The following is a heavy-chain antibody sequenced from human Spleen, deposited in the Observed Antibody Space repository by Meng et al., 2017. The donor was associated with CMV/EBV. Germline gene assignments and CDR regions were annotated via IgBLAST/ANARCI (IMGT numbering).Heavy chain of an antibody. CDR1: GYTFTRYD. V-gene: IGHV1-8*01. Sequence: KASGYTFTRYDINWVRQANGQRLEWMGWMNPNTGNTDYARKFQGRVSMTRDTSASTAYMELSSLTSEDTAVYFCARERTDSSGYYDSWGQGTLVTVSS. CDR2: MNPNTGNT. CDR3: ARERTDSSGYYDS. J-gene: IGHJ4*02. D-gene: IGHD3-22*01.